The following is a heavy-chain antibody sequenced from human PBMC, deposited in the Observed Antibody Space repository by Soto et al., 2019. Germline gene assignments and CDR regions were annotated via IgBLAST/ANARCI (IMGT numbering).Heavy chain of an antibody. J-gene: IGHJ4*02. CDR3: ARDYYDSSGYYYGFDY. D-gene: IGHD3-22*01. CDR2: INPNSGGT. CDR1: GYIFTGYY. V-gene: IGHV1-2*04. Sequence: QVQLVQSGAEMKKPGASVKVSCKASGYIFTGYYMHWVRQAPGQGLEWMGWINPNSGGTNYAQKFQGWVTMTRDTSISTAYMELSRLRSDDTAVYYCARDYYDSSGYYYGFDYWGQGTLVTVSS.